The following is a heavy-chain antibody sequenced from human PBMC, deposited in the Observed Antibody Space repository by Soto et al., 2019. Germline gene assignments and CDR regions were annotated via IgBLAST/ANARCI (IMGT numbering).Heavy chain of an antibody. V-gene: IGHV1-58*01. CDR3: AATSPDHYDRSRFSGFFDY. CDR1: GFTFTSSA. CDR2: IAVGSGDT. J-gene: IGHJ4*02. D-gene: IGHD3-22*01. Sequence: RASVKVSCKASGFTFTSSAVQWLRQARGQRLEWIGWIAVGSGDTRYAQKFQERVTLIWDVSTSTSYMEMSSLRSDDTAVYYCAATSPDHYDRSRFSGFFDYWGQGAMVTVYS.